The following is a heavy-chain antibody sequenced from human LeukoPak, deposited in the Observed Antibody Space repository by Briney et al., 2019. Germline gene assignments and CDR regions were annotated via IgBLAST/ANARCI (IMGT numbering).Heavy chain of an antibody. V-gene: IGHV1-2*02. CDR1: GCTFTGYY. D-gene: IGHD3-22*01. J-gene: IGHJ4*02. CDR3: AALYYYDSSGYGDGRY. CDR2: INPNSGGT. Sequence: GASVKVSCKASGCTFTGYYMHWVRQAPGQGLERMGWINPNSGGTNYAQKFQGRVTMTRDTSISTAYMELSRLRSDDTAVYYCAALYYYDSSGYGDGRYWGQGTLVTVSS.